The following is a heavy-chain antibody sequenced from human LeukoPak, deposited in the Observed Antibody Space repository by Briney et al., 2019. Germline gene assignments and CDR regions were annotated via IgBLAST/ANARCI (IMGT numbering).Heavy chain of an antibody. CDR3: AREPQWEPWVDY. J-gene: IGHJ4*02. CDR1: GGSISSGDYY. CDR2: IYYSGST. Sequence: SETLSLTCTVSGGSISSGDYYWSWIRQPPGKGLEWIGYIYYSGSTYYNPSLKSRVTISVDTSKNQFSLKLSSVTAADTAVYYCAREPQWEPWVDYRGQGTLVTVSS. V-gene: IGHV4-30-4*01. D-gene: IGHD1-26*01.